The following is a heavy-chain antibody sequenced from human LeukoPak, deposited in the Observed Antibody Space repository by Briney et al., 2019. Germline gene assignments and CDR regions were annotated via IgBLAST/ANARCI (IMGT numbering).Heavy chain of an antibody. J-gene: IGHJ6*02. CDR3: AKATSEGRWAPYDMDV. CDR2: ISYDGSDE. V-gene: IGHV3-30*18. D-gene: IGHD5-24*01. Sequence: GGSLRLSCAASGFTFSSYGMHWVRQAPGKGLEWVAAISYDGSDEYYADSLKGRFTISRDNSKTTLYLYMNSLRPEDTAVYYCAKATSEGRWAPYDMDVWGQGTTVTVSS. CDR1: GFTFSSYG.